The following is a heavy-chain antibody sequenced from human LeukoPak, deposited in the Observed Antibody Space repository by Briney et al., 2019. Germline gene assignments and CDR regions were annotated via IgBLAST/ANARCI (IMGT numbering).Heavy chain of an antibody. D-gene: IGHD3-10*01. CDR1: GGSISSSSYY. CDR3: ARGYGSGRNTYYFDY. J-gene: IGHJ4*02. Sequence: SETLSLTCTVSGGSISSSSYYWGWIRQPPGKGLEWIGSIYYSGSTYYNPSLKSRVTISVDTSKNQFSLKLSSVTAADTAVYYCARGYGSGRNTYYFDYWGQGTLVTVSS. V-gene: IGHV4-39*07. CDR2: IYYSGST.